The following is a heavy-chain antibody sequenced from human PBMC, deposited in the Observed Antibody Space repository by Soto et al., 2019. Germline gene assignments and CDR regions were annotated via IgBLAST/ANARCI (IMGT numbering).Heavy chain of an antibody. Sequence: EARLVESGGGLVQPGGSLRLSCAASGFTFSVYTMHWVPQSPGKGLEWISSITSSGTTISYADSVKGRFTISRDNAKSSLFLQMDTLRDEDTAVYYCARDGYSTSSDWPWFDPWGQGTLVTVSS. CDR2: ITSSGTTI. CDR3: ARDGYSTSSDWPWFDP. D-gene: IGHD6-6*01. V-gene: IGHV3-48*02. CDR1: GFTFSVYT. J-gene: IGHJ5*02.